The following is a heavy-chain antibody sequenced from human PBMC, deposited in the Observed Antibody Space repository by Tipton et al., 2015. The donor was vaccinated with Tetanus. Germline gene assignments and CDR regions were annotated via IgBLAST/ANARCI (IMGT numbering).Heavy chain of an antibody. V-gene: IGHV3-33*01. J-gene: IGHJ5*02. Sequence: SLRLSCAASGFIFSSYGTHWVRQAPGKGLEWLAVSWYDGTDKYYADSVKGRLTISRDNSKNTLYLQMNSLRAEDTALYYCAREADCSGGSCFSGGFGTWGQGTQVTVSS. CDR3: AREADCSGGSCFSGGFGT. CDR2: SWYDGTDK. CDR1: GFIFSSYG. D-gene: IGHD2-15*01.